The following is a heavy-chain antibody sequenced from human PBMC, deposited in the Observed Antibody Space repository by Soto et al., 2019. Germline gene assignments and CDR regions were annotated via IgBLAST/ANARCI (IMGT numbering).Heavy chain of an antibody. CDR2: ISAYNGNT. D-gene: IGHD2-8*01. J-gene: IGHJ4*02. V-gene: IGHV1-18*01. CDR1: GYTFTSYG. Sequence: QVQLVQSGDEVKKPGASVKVSCKASGYTFTSYGISWVRQAPGQGLEWMGWISAYNGNTNYAQKLQGRVTMTTDTSTRTAYMELRSLRSDDTAVYYCARGEAGCTNGVCLFDYWGQGTLVTVSS. CDR3: ARGEAGCTNGVCLFDY.